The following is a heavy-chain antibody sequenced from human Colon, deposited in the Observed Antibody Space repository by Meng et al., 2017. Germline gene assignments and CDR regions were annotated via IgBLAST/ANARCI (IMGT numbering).Heavy chain of an antibody. Sequence: GESLKISCAASGFAISSYGMHWVRQAPGKGLVWVSRFSSDGNTTTYPDSVKGRFTISRDNAKNTLYLQMNSLRAEDTAVYYCTRASPNYSGSGSYAFDIWGQGTMVTVSS. CDR1: GFAISSYG. J-gene: IGHJ3*02. D-gene: IGHD3-10*01. V-gene: IGHV3-74*01. CDR2: FSSDGNTT. CDR3: TRASPNYSGSGSYAFDI.